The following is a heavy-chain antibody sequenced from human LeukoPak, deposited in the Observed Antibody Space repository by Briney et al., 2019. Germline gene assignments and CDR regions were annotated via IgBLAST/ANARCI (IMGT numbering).Heavy chain of an antibody. Sequence: ALLKGSWKAAGFTLTGYAGDWVRQDPGQGLEWMGWININTANPTYAQGFTGRFVFSLDTSVSTAYLQISSLKAEDTAVYYCARTIGIAARADYWGQGTLATVST. J-gene: IGHJ4*02. V-gene: IGHV7-4-1*02. CDR1: GFTLTGYA. CDR3: ARTIGIAARADY. D-gene: IGHD6-6*01. CDR2: ININTANP.